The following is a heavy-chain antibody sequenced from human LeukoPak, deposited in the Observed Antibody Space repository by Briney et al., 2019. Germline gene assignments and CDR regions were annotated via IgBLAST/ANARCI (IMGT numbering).Heavy chain of an antibody. CDR1: GDTINSYV. CDR2: IIPIFGAT. D-gene: IGHD2-21*02. CDR3: ARGRLQFCGGDCYPYYYYGMDV. Sequence: SVKVSCRASGDTINSYVINWVRQAPGQGLEWMGGIIPIFGATDHAQNFQGRVTITADESTSTAYMELSGLRSEDTAVYYCARGRLQFCGGDCYPYYYYGMDVWGQGTTVTVSS. V-gene: IGHV1-69*13. J-gene: IGHJ6*02.